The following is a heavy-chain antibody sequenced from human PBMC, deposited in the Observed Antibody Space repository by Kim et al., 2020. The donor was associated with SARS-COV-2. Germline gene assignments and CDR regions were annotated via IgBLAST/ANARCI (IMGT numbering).Heavy chain of an antibody. CDR3: ARRSSWYPNWFDP. Sequence: SVKVSCKASGGTFSSYAISWVRQAPGQGLEWMGGIIPIFGTANYAQKFQGRVTITADESTSTAYMELSSLRSEDTAVYYCARRSSWYPNWFDPWGQGTLVTVSS. J-gene: IGHJ5*02. D-gene: IGHD6-13*01. V-gene: IGHV1-69*13. CDR2: IIPIFGTA. CDR1: GGTFSSYA.